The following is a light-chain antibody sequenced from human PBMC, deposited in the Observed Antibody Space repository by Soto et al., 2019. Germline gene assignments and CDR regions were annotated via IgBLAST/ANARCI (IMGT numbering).Light chain of an antibody. CDR1: SNDIGIYNY. V-gene: IGLV2-14*01. CDR3: SSYTSTSTV. J-gene: IGLJ2*01. Sequence: QSVLTQPASVSGSPGQSISISCTGTSNDIGIYNYVSWYQQYPGKAPKLMTYEVNNRLSGVSNRFSGSKSGNTASLTISGLQAEDEAYYYCSSYTSTSTVFGGGTKLTVL. CDR2: EVN.